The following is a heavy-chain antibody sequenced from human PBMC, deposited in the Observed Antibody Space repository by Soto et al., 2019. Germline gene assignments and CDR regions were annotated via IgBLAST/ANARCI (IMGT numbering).Heavy chain of an antibody. V-gene: IGHV4-59*01. CDR2: IYYSGST. CDR3: ARDEALVVRDPYYYYGMDV. CDR1: GGSISSYY. Sequence: PSETLSLTCTVSGGSISSYYWSWIRQPPGKGLEWIGYIYYSGSTNYNPSLKSRVTISVDTSKNQFSLKLSSVTAADTAVYYCARDEALVVRDPYYYYGMDVWGQGTTVTVSS. J-gene: IGHJ6*02. D-gene: IGHD3-22*01.